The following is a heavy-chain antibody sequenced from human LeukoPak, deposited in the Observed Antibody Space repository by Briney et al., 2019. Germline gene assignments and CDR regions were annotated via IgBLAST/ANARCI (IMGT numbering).Heavy chain of an antibody. CDR2: INPNNGGT. CDR1: GYTFTGYY. Sequence: GASVKVSCKASGYTFTGYYMHWVRQAPGQGLEWMGRINPNNGGTNYAQKFQGRVTMTRDTSISTTYMELSRLRSDDTALYYCARSSELLWFGEGGYWGQGTLVTVSS. CDR3: ARSSELLWFGEGGY. J-gene: IGHJ4*02. V-gene: IGHV1-2*06. D-gene: IGHD3-10*01.